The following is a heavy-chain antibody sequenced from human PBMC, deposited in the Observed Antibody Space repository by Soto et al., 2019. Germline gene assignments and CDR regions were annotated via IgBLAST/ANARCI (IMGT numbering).Heavy chain of an antibody. J-gene: IGHJ3*02. V-gene: IGHV4-59*01. CDR1: GGSISSYY. D-gene: IGHD3-9*01. CDR3: ARALILTGYYIHDAFDI. CDR2: IYYSGST. Sequence: SETLSLTCTVSGGSISSYYWSWIRQPPGKGLEWIGYIYYSGSTNYNPSIKSRVTISVDTSKNQFSLKLSSVTSVYTAVYYCARALILTGYYIHDAFDIWGQGTMVT.